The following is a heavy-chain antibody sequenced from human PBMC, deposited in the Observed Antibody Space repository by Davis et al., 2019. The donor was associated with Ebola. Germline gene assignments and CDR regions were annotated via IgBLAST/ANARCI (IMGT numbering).Heavy chain of an antibody. CDR3: TRGRGE. CDR2: VRTKVKTYAA. J-gene: IGHJ4*02. D-gene: IGHD1-26*01. V-gene: IGHV3-73*01. CDR1: GFIFSGSG. Sequence: GGSLRLSCAASGFIFSGSGMHWVRQAPGKGLEWVGRVRTKVKTYAAAYAASVEGRFTISRDDSKNTAYLQMNSLRIEDTAVYYCTRGRGEWGQGTPVIVSS.